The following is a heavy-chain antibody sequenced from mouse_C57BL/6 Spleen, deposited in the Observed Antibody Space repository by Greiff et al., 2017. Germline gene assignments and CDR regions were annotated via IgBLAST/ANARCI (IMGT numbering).Heavy chain of an antibody. D-gene: IGHD2-5*01. CDR1: GFSLTSYG. CDR3: ARNLAYNSKDYYAMYY. J-gene: IGHJ4*01. CDR2: IWSGGST. V-gene: IGHV2-2*01. Sequence: QVQLKESGPGLVQPSQSLSITCPVSGFSLTSYGVDWVRQSPGKGLEWLGVIWSGGSTDYNEAFISRLSISKDNSKSEVFFEKNNLQADNTAIYYCARNLAYNSKDYYAMYYWGQGASVTVSS.